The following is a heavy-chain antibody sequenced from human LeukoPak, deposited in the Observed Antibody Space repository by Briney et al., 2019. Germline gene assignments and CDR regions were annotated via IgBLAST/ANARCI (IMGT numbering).Heavy chain of an antibody. CDR2: IYYSGST. Sequence: SETLSLTCTVSGGSFSSYYWSWIRQPPGKGLEWLGYIYYSGSTNCNPSLKSRVTISVDTSKNQFSLKLSSVTAADTAVYYCARVPHYYDSSGYYYDYYYYMDVWGKGTTVTVS. J-gene: IGHJ6*03. D-gene: IGHD3-22*01. CDR3: ARVPHYYDSSGYYYDYYYYMDV. CDR1: GGSFSSYY. V-gene: IGHV4-59*01.